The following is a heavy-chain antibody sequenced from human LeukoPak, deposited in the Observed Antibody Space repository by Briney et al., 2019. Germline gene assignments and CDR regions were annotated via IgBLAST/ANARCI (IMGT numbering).Heavy chain of an antibody. CDR2: ISGSGGST. Sequence: GGSLRLSCSASGFTFSSYAMSWVRQAPGKGLEWVSAISGSGGSTYYADSVKGRFTISRDNSKNTLYLQMNSLRAEDTAVYYCAKGGSRGGYCSSTSCFWVDYWGQGTLVTVSS. D-gene: IGHD2-2*01. V-gene: IGHV3-23*01. J-gene: IGHJ4*02. CDR3: AKGGSRGGYCSSTSCFWVDY. CDR1: GFTFSSYA.